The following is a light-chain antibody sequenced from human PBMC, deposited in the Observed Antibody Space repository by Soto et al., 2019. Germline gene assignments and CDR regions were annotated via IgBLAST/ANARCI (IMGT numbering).Light chain of an antibody. CDR2: EVN. V-gene: IGLV2-14*01. Sequence: QSVLTQPPSASGTPGQRVTISCSGSSSNIGSNAVYWYQQHPGKAPKLMIYEVNNRPSGVSNRFSGSKSGNTASLTISGLQAEDEADYYCISSTSTGTRVFGGGTKLTVL. CDR1: SSNIGSNA. J-gene: IGLJ3*02. CDR3: ISSTSTGTRV.